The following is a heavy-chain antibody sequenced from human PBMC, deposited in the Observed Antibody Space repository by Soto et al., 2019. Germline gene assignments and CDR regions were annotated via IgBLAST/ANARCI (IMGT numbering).Heavy chain of an antibody. CDR3: ASRIMITFGGVIVHDN. V-gene: IGHV4-30-4*01. CDR2: IYYSGST. CDR1: GGSISSGDYY. Sequence: KLSETLSLTCTVSGGSISSGDYYWSWIRQPPGKGLEWIGYIYYSGSTYYNPSLKSRVTISVDTSKNQFSLKLSSVTAADTAVYNCASRIMITFGGVIVHDNWGQGTLVTVSS. D-gene: IGHD3-16*02. J-gene: IGHJ4*02.